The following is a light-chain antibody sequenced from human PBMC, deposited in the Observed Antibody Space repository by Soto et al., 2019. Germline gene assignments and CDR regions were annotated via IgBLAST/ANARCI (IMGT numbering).Light chain of an antibody. J-gene: IGKJ4*01. CDR3: QQYYSAPLT. Sequence: DIVMTQSPDSLAVSLGERATINCKSSQSVLSSSNNKNYLTWYQQTPGQPPKLLIYWASTRESGVPDRFSGSGSGTDFTLTISSLQDEDVAVYYCQQYYSAPLTFGGGTKVELK. CDR1: QSVLSSSNNKNY. V-gene: IGKV4-1*01. CDR2: WAS.